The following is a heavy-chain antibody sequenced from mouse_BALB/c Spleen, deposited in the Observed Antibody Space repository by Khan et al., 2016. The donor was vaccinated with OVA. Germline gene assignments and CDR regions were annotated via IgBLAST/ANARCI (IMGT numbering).Heavy chain of an antibody. CDR1: GLTFSSYR. CDR2: ISSGGSYT. CDR3: ARAYYCNDYNTMDY. V-gene: IGHV5-6*01. D-gene: IGHD2-9*01. J-gene: IGHJ4*01. Sequence: EVQLQESGGDLVKPGGSLKLSCAASGLTFSSYRMSWVRQSPDKRLEWVATISSGGSYTYYPASVKGRFTISRDNAKNTLYLQMSSLKSEDIARYYCARAYYCNDYNTMDYWGQGTSVTVSS.